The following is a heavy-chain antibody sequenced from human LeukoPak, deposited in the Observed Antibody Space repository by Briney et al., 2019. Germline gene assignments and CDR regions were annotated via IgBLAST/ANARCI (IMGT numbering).Heavy chain of an antibody. V-gene: IGHV3-23*01. CDR1: GFTFSSYA. CDR3: AKPLIGGYSDDSTDFDY. D-gene: IGHD2-21*01. Sequence: GGSLRLSCAASGFTFSSYAMSWVRQAPGKGLEWVSAISGSGGSTYYADSVKGRFTISRDNSKNTLYLQMNSLRAEDTAVYYCAKPLIGGYSDDSTDFDYWGRGTLVTVSS. CDR2: ISGSGGST. J-gene: IGHJ4*02.